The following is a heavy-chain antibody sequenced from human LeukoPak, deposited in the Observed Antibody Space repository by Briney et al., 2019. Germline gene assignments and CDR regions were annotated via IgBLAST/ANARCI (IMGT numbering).Heavy chain of an antibody. D-gene: IGHD5-18*01. Sequence: GGSLRLSCATYGFPFETNAMSWVRQAPGEGLEWVATIGNTETFYADSVTGRFTISRDNSKNTVNLQMNRLRVEDTAIYYCAKDWIQFNRVFDCFDSWGQGTLVTVSS. CDR2: IGNTET. CDR3: AKDWIQFNRVFDCFDS. V-gene: IGHV3-23*01. CDR1: GFPFETNA. J-gene: IGHJ4*02.